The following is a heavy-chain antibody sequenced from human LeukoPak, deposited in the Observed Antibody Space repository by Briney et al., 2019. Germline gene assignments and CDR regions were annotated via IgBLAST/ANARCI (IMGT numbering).Heavy chain of an antibody. J-gene: IGHJ4*02. CDR2: INHSGST. Sequence: SETLSLTCAVYGGSFSGYYWSWIRQPPGKGLEWIGEINHSGSTNYNPPLKSRVTISVDTSKNQFSLKLSSVTAADTAVYYCARSAWRDGYNRGEIPFDYWGQGTLVTVSS. V-gene: IGHV4-34*01. D-gene: IGHD5-12*01. CDR1: GGSFSGYY. CDR3: ARSAWRDGYNRGEIPFDY.